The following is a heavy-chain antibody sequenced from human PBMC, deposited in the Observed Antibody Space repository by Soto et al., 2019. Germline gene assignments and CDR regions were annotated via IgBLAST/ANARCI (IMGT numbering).Heavy chain of an antibody. Sequence: SETLSLTCTVSGGSVSSGSYYWSWIRQPPGKGLEWIGYIYYSGSTNYNPSLKSRVTISVDTSKNQFSLKLSSVTAADTAVYYCARGSYDYVWGRYRFDYWGQGTLVTVSS. D-gene: IGHD3-16*02. J-gene: IGHJ4*02. CDR1: GGSVSSGSYY. CDR2: IYYSGST. V-gene: IGHV4-61*01. CDR3: ARGSYDYVWGRYRFDY.